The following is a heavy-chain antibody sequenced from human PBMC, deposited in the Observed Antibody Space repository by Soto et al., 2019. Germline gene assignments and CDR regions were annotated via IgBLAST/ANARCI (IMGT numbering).Heavy chain of an antibody. CDR2: ITSSGSYV. CDR1: GFTFSRNT. D-gene: IGHD3-16*02. V-gene: IGHV3-21*01. Sequence: EVTLAESGGGLVKPGGSLRLSCVTSGFTFSRNTMNWVRQAPGKGLEWVASITSSGSYVYYADSVKGRFSASRDNANKSLSLQMKRLRPDDTAVYFFVKDEGIEAMDVWGQGTTVSVSS. CDR3: VKDEGIEAMDV. J-gene: IGHJ6*02.